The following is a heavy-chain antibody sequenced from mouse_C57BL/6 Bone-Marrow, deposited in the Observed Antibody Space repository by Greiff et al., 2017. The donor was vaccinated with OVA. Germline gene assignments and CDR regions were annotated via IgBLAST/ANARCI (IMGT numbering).Heavy chain of an antibody. J-gene: IGHJ2*01. CDR1: GYSITSGYD. D-gene: IGHD1-1*01. CDR2: ISYSGST. V-gene: IGHV3-1*01. CDR3: ARGLRVYYFDY. Sequence: EVQLQQSGPGMVKPSQSLSLTCTVTGYSITSGYDWHWIRHFPGNKLEWMGYISYSGSTNYNPSLKSRISITHDTSKNHFFLKLNSVTTEDTATYCCARGLRVYYFDYWGQGTTLTVSS.